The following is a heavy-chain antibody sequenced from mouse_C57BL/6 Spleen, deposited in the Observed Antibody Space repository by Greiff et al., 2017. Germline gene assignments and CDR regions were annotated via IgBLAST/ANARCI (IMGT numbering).Heavy chain of an antibody. CDR2: INPNNGGT. CDR1: GYTFTDYY. D-gene: IGHD3-1*01. J-gene: IGHJ2*01. V-gene: IGHV1-26*01. CDR3: ARLGTPAYFDY. Sequence: VQLQQSGPELVKPGASVKISCKASGYTFTDYYMNWVKQSPGKSLEWIGDINPNNGGTSYNQKFKGKATLTVDKSSSTAYMELRSLTSEDAAVYYCARLGTPAYFDYWGQGTTLTVSS.